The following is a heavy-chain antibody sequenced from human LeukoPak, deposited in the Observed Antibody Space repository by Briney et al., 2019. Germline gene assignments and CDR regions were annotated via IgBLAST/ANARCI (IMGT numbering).Heavy chain of an antibody. J-gene: IGHJ6*02. CDR1: GYSLTSYW. CDR2: IYPGDSDT. D-gene: IGHD6-19*01. Sequence: GESLNISGKGSGYSLTSYWIGWVRQMPGKGLEWMGIIYPGDSDTRYSPSFQGHVTISADKSISTAYLQWSSLKASDTAMYYCARSGRVAGTGGMDVWGQGPTAMVSS. V-gene: IGHV5-51*01. CDR3: ARSGRVAGTGGMDV.